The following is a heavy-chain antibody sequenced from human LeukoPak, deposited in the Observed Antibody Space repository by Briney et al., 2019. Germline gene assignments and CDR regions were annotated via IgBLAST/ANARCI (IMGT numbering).Heavy chain of an antibody. CDR2: INWNGGST. J-gene: IGHJ4*02. CDR3: ARDQSAGYSSNDFDY. Sequence: PEGSLRLSCAASGFTFDDYGMSWVRQAPGKGLEWVSGINWNGGSTGYADSVKGRFTISRDNAKNSLYLQMNSLRAEDTALYYCARDQSAGYSSNDFDYWGQGTLVTVSS. V-gene: IGHV3-20*04. CDR1: GFTFDDYG. D-gene: IGHD6-13*01.